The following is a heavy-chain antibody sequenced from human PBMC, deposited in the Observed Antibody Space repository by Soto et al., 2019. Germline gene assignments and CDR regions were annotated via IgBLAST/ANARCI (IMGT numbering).Heavy chain of an antibody. Sequence: ASVKVSCKASGYTFTNYAIHWVRQAPGQRLEWMGWIHAGNGNTKYSQTFQGRVTITRDTSASTAYMELSSLSSDDTSVYYCARAPRSSGNYYYAMDVWGQGTTETVS. V-gene: IGHV1-3*01. J-gene: IGHJ6*02. CDR1: GYTFTNYA. D-gene: IGHD1-26*01. CDR3: ARAPRSSGNYYYAMDV. CDR2: IHAGNGNT.